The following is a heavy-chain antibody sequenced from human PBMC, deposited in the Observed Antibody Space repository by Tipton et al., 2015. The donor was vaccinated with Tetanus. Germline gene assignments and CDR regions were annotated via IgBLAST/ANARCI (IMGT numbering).Heavy chain of an antibody. Sequence: GAEVKKPGASVKVSCKASGYTFTSFGINWVRQAPGQGLEWMGWINTDKGSTNYAQNLQGRVIMTTDTSTLTAYMELRSLRSDDTAVYYCARGGTIDYWGQGTLVTVSA. CDR1: GYTFTSFG. D-gene: IGHD1-1*01. V-gene: IGHV1-18*01. CDR3: ARGGTIDY. J-gene: IGHJ4*02. CDR2: INTDKGST.